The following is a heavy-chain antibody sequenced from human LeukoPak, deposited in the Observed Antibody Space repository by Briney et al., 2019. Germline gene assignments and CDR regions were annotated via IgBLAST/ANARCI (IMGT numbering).Heavy chain of an antibody. CDR2: ISAYNGNT. Sequence: GASVKVSCKASGYTFTSYGISWVRQAPGQGLEWMGWISAYNGNTNYAQKLQGRVTMTTDTSTSTAYMELRSLRSDDTAVYYCARDGRQPNYYDSGHNWFDPWGQGTLVTASS. J-gene: IGHJ5*02. D-gene: IGHD3-22*01. V-gene: IGHV1-18*01. CDR3: ARDGRQPNYYDSGHNWFDP. CDR1: GYTFTSYG.